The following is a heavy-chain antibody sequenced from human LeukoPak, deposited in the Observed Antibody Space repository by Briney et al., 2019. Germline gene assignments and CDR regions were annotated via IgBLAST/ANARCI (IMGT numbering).Heavy chain of an antibody. V-gene: IGHV4-59*01. J-gene: IGHJ4*02. CDR1: GGSIITNF. CDR3: ARAPNGYYPLDY. Sequence: SQTLSLTCTVTGGSIITNFWTWIRQPPGVGRGWIGYIYYTGTTNTTPSLKDRATMSLDPSTNQFSLHLIFVTPAGPSVSYRARAPNGYYPLDYWGQGTLVTVSS. CDR2: IYYTGTT. D-gene: IGHD3-22*01.